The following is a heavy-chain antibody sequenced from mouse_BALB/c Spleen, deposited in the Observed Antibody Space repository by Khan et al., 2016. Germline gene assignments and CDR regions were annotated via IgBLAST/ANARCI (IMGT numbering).Heavy chain of an antibody. Sequence: QVQLKQSGAELVKPGASVKLSCKASGYTFTSYYMYWVKQRPGQGLEWIGKINPSNGGTNFNEKFKSKDTLTVDKSSSTAYMQLSSLTSEDSAVYYCTNYGSSGFAYWGQGTLVTVSA. V-gene: IGHV1-53*01. CDR1: GYTFTSYY. D-gene: IGHD1-1*01. J-gene: IGHJ3*01. CDR2: INPSNGGT. CDR3: TNYGSSGFAY.